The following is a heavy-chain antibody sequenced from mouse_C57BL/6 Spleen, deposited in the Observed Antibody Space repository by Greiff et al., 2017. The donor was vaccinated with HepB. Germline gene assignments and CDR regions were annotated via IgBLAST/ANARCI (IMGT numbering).Heavy chain of an antibody. V-gene: IGHV5-16*01. J-gene: IGHJ1*03. CDR2: INYDGSST. D-gene: IGHD1-1*01. CDR1: GFTFSDYY. CDR3: ARVGSSNWYFDV. Sequence: EVKLVESEGGLVQPGSSMKLSCTASGFTFSDYYMAWVRQVPEKGLEWVANINYDGSSTYYLDSLKSRFIISRDNAKNILYLQMSSLKSEDTATYYCARVGSSNWYFDVWGTGTTVTVSS.